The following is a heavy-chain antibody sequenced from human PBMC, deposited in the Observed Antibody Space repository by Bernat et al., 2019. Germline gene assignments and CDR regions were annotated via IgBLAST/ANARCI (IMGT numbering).Heavy chain of an antibody. J-gene: IGHJ4*02. D-gene: IGHD3-16*01. CDR2: IYYSGST. CDR3: ARQRVQGGGVY. V-gene: IGHV4-39*01. Sequence: QLQLQESGPGLVKPSETLSLTCTVSGGSISSSSYYWGWIRQPPGKGLEWIGSIYYSGSTYYNPSLKSRVTISVDTSKNQCSLKLSSVTAAETAVYYCARQRVQGGGVYWGQGTLVTVSS. CDR1: GGSISSSSYY.